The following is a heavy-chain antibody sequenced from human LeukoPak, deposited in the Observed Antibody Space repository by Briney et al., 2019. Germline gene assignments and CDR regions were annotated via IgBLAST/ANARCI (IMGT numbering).Heavy chain of an antibody. Sequence: GGSLRLSCAASGFTFSNHWMHWARQAPGKGLMWVSRINRDGSRTDYADSVKGRFTISRDDAKNTLYLQVNSLRAEDTAVYFRARGGSDTAMAHDYWGQGTLVTVSS. CDR3: ARGGSDTAMAHDY. J-gene: IGHJ4*02. CDR2: INRDGSRT. V-gene: IGHV3-74*01. D-gene: IGHD5-18*01. CDR1: GFTFSNHW.